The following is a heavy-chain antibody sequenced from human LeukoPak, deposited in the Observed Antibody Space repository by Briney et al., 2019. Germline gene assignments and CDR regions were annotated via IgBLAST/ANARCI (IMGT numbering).Heavy chain of an antibody. D-gene: IGHD3-3*01. V-gene: IGHV3-23*01. CDR2: ISGSGGIT. CDR3: AKDRYYDFWSGYSFDY. J-gene: IGHJ4*02. Sequence: GGSLRLSCAASGFTFRSHAMSWVRQAPGKGLEWVSAISGSGGITYYADSVKGRFTISRDNSKNTLYLQMNTLRAEDPAVYYCAKDRYYDFWSGYSFDYWGQGTLVTVSS. CDR1: GFTFRSHA.